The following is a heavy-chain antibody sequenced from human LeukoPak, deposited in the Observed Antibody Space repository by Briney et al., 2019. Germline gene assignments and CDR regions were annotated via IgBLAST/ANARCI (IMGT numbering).Heavy chain of an antibody. Sequence: GGSLRLSCAASGLTFTDAWMSWVRQAPGKGLEWVGRIKSKNDGETTDYAAPVKGRFTILRDDSKDTLYLQMNSLKTEDTALYYCTTDGGHWGQGTLVAVSS. CDR2: IKSKNDGETT. V-gene: IGHV3-15*01. CDR1: GLTFTDAW. J-gene: IGHJ4*02. D-gene: IGHD3-10*01. CDR3: TTDGGH.